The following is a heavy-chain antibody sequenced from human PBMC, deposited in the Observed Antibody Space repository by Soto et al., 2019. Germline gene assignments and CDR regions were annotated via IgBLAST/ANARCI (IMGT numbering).Heavy chain of an antibody. CDR1: GYTFTSYD. Sequence: ASLKVSCKASGYTFTSYDINWVRQATGQGLEWMGWMNPNSGNTGYAQKFQGRVTITRDTSASTAYMELSSLRSEDTAVYYCARSPGTAVADYWGQGTLVTVSS. CDR2: MNPNSGNT. J-gene: IGHJ4*02. CDR3: ARSPGTAVADY. D-gene: IGHD6-19*01. V-gene: IGHV1-8*01.